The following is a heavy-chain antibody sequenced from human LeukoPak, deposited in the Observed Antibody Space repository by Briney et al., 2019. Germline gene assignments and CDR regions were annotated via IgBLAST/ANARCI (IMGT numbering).Heavy chain of an antibody. Sequence: GESLKISCKGSGYSFTSYWIGWVRQMPGKGLEWMGIIYPGDSDTRYSPSFQGQVTISADKSISTAYLQWSSLKASDTAMYYCARPYYYDSSGSNYFDYWGQGTLVTVSS. CDR2: IYPGDSDT. V-gene: IGHV5-51*01. J-gene: IGHJ4*02. CDR1: GYSFTSYW. D-gene: IGHD3-22*01. CDR3: ARPYYYDSSGSNYFDY.